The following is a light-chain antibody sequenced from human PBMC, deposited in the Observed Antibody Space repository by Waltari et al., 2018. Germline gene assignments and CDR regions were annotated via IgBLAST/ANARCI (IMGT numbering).Light chain of an antibody. CDR3: QHYLRLPAT. CDR1: QSVGRS. Sequence: ESVLTQSPGTLSLSPGERATLACRASQSVGRSLAWYQQKPGQAPRLLIYDTSRRATGIPDRFSGSGSGTDFSLTISRLEPEDFAVYYCQHYLRLPATFGQGTKVEI. V-gene: IGKV3-20*01. CDR2: DTS. J-gene: IGKJ1*01.